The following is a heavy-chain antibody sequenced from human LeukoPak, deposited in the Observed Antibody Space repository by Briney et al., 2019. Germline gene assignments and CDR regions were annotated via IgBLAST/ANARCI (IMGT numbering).Heavy chain of an antibody. J-gene: IGHJ4*02. CDR1: GFTFWSYG. V-gene: IGHV3-30*18. D-gene: IGHD4-17*01. Sequence: GGSLRLSCTASGFTFWSYGIHWVRQAPGKGLEWVAVISYDGNHEVYADSVKGRFTISRDNSKNTLYLQMNSLRAEDTAVYYCAEDRLTPRYGDYDYWGQGTLVTVSS. CDR3: AEDRLTPRYGDYDY. CDR2: ISYDGNHE.